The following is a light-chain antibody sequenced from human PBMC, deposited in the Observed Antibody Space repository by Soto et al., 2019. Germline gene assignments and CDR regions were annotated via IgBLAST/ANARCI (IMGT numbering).Light chain of an antibody. CDR3: QHSYSIPLT. Sequence: DIVMTQSPDSLAVSLGERATINCKSSQSVLYTSNSRNYLAWYQQRPGQAPKLLISWASTREFGVPDRFRGDGPGTDFTLTISGVQAGDVSVYYGQHSYSIPLTCGGGTKVEF. V-gene: IGKV4-1*01. J-gene: IGKJ4*01. CDR2: WAS. CDR1: QSVLYTSNSRNY.